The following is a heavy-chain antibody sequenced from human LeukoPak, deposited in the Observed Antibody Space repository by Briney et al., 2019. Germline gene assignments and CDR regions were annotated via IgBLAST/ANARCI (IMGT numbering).Heavy chain of an antibody. CDR3: ARDDASTARASGMDV. V-gene: IGHV3-21*01. D-gene: IGHD6-6*01. Sequence: GGSLRLSCAASGFTFSAYDMNWVRQAPGKGLEWVSYISRDSAFVYYADSVKGRLTISKDNAKNSLYLQMESLRGEDTAVYYCARDDASTARASGMDVWGIGATVTVSS. CDR2: ISRDSAFV. CDR1: GFTFSAYD. J-gene: IGHJ6*04.